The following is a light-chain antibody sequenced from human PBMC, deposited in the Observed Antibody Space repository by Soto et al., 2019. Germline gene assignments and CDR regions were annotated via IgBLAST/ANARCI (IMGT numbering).Light chain of an antibody. V-gene: IGKV3-20*01. J-gene: IGKJ1*01. Sequence: EIVLTQSPGTLSLSPGERATLSCRASQTISNTFLAWYQQSPGQAPRLLIYGASSRATGIPDRFSGSGSGTDFTLTISSLEPEDFAVYYCQQYVSSPRTFGQGTKVDIK. CDR3: QQYVSSPRT. CDR2: GAS. CDR1: QTISNTF.